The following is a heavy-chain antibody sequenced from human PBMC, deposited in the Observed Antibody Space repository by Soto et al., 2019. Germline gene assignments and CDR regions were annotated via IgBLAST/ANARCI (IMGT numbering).Heavy chain of an antibody. CDR1: GFTFSNNW. V-gene: IGHV3-74*01. Sequence: GGSLRLSCAASGFTFSNNWMHWVRQAPGKGPVWVSRINSDGSSTYYADSVKGRFTISRDNAKNTLYLQMNSLRADDTAVYYCASRGLAVHWGQGTXVTGSS. J-gene: IGHJ4*02. CDR3: ASRGLAVH. CDR2: INSDGSST. D-gene: IGHD6-19*01.